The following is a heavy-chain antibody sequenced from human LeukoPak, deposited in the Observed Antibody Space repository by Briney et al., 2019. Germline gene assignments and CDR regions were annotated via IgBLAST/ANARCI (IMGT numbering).Heavy chain of an antibody. D-gene: IGHD2-2*02. Sequence: PGGSLRLSCAASGFTFSSYWMHWVRQAPGKGLVWVSRINSDGSSTSYADSVKGRFTISRDNSKNSLYLQMNSLRAEDTALYYCAKDYCSSTSCYTVNWGQGTLVTVSS. CDR1: GFTFSSYW. V-gene: IGHV3-74*01. CDR2: INSDGSST. CDR3: AKDYCSSTSCYTVN. J-gene: IGHJ4*02.